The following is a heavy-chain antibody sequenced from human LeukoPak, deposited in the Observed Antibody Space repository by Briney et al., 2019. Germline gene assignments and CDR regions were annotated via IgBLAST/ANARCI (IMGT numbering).Heavy chain of an antibody. Sequence: PSETLSLTCAVSGGSISSGGSSWSWIRQPPGKGLEWIGYIYHSGSTYYNPSLKSRVTTSVDRSKNQFSLKLSSVTAADTAVYYCARGGDGDYAFDIWGQGTMVTVSS. CDR3: ARGGDGDYAFDI. CDR2: IYHSGST. J-gene: IGHJ3*02. CDR1: GGSISSGGSS. D-gene: IGHD4-17*01. V-gene: IGHV4-30-2*01.